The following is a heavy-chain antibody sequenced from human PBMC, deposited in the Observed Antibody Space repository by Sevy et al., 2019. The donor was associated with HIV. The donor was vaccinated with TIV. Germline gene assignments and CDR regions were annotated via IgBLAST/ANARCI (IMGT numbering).Heavy chain of an antibody. D-gene: IGHD3-16*02. CDR3: ARGALMITFGGVIVPSSYYYYGMDV. CDR1: GYTFTGYY. J-gene: IGHJ6*02. CDR2: INPNRGGT. Sequence: ASVKVSCKASGYTFTGYYMHWVRQAPGQGLEWMGRINPNRGGTNYAQKFQGRVTMTRDTSISTAYMDLSRLRSDDTAVYYCARGALMITFGGVIVPSSYYYYGMDVWGQGTTVTVSS. V-gene: IGHV1-2*06.